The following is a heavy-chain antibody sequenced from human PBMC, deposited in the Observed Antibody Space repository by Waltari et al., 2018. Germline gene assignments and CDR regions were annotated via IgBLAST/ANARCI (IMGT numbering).Heavy chain of an antibody. J-gene: IGHJ4*02. CDR2: IIPIFGTA. Sequence: QVQLVQSGAEVKKPGSSVKVSCKASGGTFNSYAISWVRQAPGQGLEWMGGIIPIFGTANYAQKFQGRVTITADESTSTAYMELSSLRSEDTAVYYCARESITMVRGATYYFDYWGQGTLVTVSS. D-gene: IGHD3-10*01. V-gene: IGHV1-69*01. CDR1: GGTFNSYA. CDR3: ARESITMVRGATYYFDY.